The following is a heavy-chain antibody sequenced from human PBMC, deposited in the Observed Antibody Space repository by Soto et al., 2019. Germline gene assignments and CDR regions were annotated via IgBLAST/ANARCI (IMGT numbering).Heavy chain of an antibody. Sequence: PGGSLRLSCKASGFTFRSYAMSWVRHTPGKGLEWVSSISGSGDKTYYADSVKGRFTFSRDSSKNTLYLQMNSLRVEDTAVYYCAKEWTTRMAFDSWGQGTLVTVSS. CDR2: ISGSGDKT. D-gene: IGHD2-2*01. CDR1: GFTFRSYA. V-gene: IGHV3-23*01. J-gene: IGHJ4*02. CDR3: AKEWTTRMAFDS.